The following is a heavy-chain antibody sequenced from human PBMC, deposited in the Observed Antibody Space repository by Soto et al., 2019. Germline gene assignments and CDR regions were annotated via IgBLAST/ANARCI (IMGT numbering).Heavy chain of an antibody. V-gene: IGHV4-39*01. Sequence: QVQLQESGPGLVKPSETLALTCTVSEGSISSSSYYWAWIRQPPGQGLEWIGSIKYRGGTDYNPSLKSRVTISVDTSKNQFSLELSFVTAADTAVYYCARHITGSMLSVWGQGTTVTVSS. CDR2: IKYRGGT. D-gene: IGHD1-20*01. J-gene: IGHJ6*02. CDR1: EGSISSSSYY. CDR3: ARHITGSMLSV.